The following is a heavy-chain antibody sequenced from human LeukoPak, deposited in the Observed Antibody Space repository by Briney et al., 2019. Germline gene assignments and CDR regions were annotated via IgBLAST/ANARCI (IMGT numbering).Heavy chain of an antibody. CDR1: GFTFSSYA. CDR2: ISGSGGST. Sequence: GGSLRLSCAASGFTFSSYAMSWVPQAPGKGVEWVSAISGSGGSTYYADSVKGRFTISRDNSKNTLYLQVNSLRAEDTAVYYCASYYDILTVNFGYWGQGTLVTVSS. V-gene: IGHV3-23*01. CDR3: ASYYDILTVNFGY. D-gene: IGHD3-9*01. J-gene: IGHJ4*02.